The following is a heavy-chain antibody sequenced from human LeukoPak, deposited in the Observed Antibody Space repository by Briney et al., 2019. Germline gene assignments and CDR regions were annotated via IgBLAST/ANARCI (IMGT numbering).Heavy chain of an antibody. D-gene: IGHD3-10*01. J-gene: IGHJ6*03. CDR2: ISTSGNVN. CDR1: GFTFSDYY. V-gene: IGHV3-11*04. Sequence: GGSLRLSCAAPGFTFSDYYMTWIRQAPGKGLEWVSFISTSGNVNYYADSVKGRFTISRDNAKNSLYLQMTSLRAEDTAVYFCARLMAVRGGHYYYFMDVWGKGTTVTVSS. CDR3: ARLMAVRGGHYYYFMDV.